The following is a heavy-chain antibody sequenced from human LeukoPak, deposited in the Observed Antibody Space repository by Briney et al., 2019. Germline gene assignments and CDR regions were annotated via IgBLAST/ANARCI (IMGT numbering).Heavy chain of an antibody. J-gene: IGHJ4*02. CDR1: VGSISSSSYY. Sequence: PSETLSLTCTVSVGSISSSSYYWGWIRQPPGKGLSWIGSIYYSGSTYYNPSLKSRVTISVDTSKNQFSMKLSSVTAADTAVYYCARRINTAMVYYFDYWGQGTLVTVSS. V-gene: IGHV4-39*01. D-gene: IGHD5-18*01. CDR2: IYYSGST. CDR3: ARRINTAMVYYFDY.